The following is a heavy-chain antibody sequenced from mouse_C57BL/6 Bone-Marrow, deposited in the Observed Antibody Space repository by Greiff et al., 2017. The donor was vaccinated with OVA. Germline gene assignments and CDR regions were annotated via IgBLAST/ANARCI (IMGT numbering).Heavy chain of an antibody. CDR3: ARRDYSNYNFDY. CDR2: IYPRCGNT. V-gene: IGHV1-81*01. J-gene: IGHJ2*01. D-gene: IGHD2-5*01. Sequence: QVQLKQSGAELARPGASVKLSCKASGYTFTSYGISWVKQRTGQGLEWIGEIYPRCGNTYYNEKFKGKATLTADKSSSTAYMELRSLTSEDSAVYFCARRDYSNYNFDYWGHGTTLTVSS. CDR1: GYTFTSYG.